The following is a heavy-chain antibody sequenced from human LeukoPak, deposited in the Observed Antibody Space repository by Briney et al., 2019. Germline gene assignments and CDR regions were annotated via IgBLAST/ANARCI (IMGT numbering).Heavy chain of an antibody. CDR2: IDPSDSYT. CDR1: GYSFTSYW. D-gene: IGHD3/OR15-3a*01. J-gene: IGHJ4*02. Sequence: GESLKISCEGSGYSFTSYWISWVRQTPGKGLEWMGMIDPSDSYTNYSPSFQGHVTISTDKSISTAYLQWSSLKASDTAMYYCARHPGANWTIDHWGQGTLVTVSS. V-gene: IGHV5-10-1*01. CDR3: ARHPGANWTIDH.